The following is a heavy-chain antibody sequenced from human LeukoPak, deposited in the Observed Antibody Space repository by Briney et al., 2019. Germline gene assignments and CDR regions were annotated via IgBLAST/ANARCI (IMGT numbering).Heavy chain of an antibody. J-gene: IGHJ1*01. CDR3: AKDWQYYYDSSGYLQH. Sequence: GGSLRLSCAASVFTFDDYAMHWVRQAPGKGLEWVSLISGYGCSTYYADSVKGRFTISKTNRKNSLYLQMNSLRTEDTALYYCAKDWQYYYDSSGYLQHWGQGTLVTVSS. V-gene: IGHV3-43*02. D-gene: IGHD3-22*01. CDR2: ISGYGCST. CDR1: VFTFDDYA.